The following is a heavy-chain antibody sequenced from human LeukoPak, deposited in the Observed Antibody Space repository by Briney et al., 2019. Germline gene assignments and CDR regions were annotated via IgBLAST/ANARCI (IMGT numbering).Heavy chain of an antibody. CDR3: ARVSLGNWFYP. Sequence: SETLSLTCAVYGGSFSGYYWSWIRQPPGKGLEWIGEINHSGSTNYNPSLKSRVTISVDTSKNQFSLKLSSVTAADTAVYYCARVSLGNWFYPWGQGTLVTVSS. CDR1: GGSFSGYY. D-gene: IGHD7-27*01. J-gene: IGHJ5*02. CDR2: INHSGST. V-gene: IGHV4-34*01.